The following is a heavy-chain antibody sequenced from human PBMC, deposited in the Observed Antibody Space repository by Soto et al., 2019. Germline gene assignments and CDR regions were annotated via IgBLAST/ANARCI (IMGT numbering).Heavy chain of an antibody. D-gene: IGHD3-3*01. Sequence: EVQLVESGGGPVKPGGSLRLSCAASEFTFSSYTMHWVRQAPWKGLEWVSSISSSSRYIYYADLLKGRFTISRDNAKNSLYLQMDSLRAEDTAVYYCATNLLRDYCWSGYLYWWGRGTLVTVSS. J-gene: IGHJ4*02. CDR2: ISSSSRYI. CDR3: ATNLLRDYCWSGYLYW. V-gene: IGHV3-21*01. CDR1: EFTFSSYT.